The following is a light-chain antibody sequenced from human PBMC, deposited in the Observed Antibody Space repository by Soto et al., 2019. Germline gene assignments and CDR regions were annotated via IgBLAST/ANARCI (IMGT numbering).Light chain of an antibody. CDR1: SSNIGSNS. Sequence: QSVLTQPLSASGTPGQRVTISCSGSSSNIGSNSVTWYQQLPGTAPKLLIYFTNQRPSGVPDRFSGSKSGTSASLAISGLQSEDEADYYCAAWDDSLNGWVFGGGTKLTVL. CDR2: FTN. CDR3: AAWDDSLNGWV. J-gene: IGLJ3*02. V-gene: IGLV1-44*01.